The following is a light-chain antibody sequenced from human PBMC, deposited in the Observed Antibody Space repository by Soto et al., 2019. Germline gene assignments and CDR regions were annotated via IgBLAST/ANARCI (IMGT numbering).Light chain of an antibody. CDR1: NSDVRGYNY. V-gene: IGLV2-14*01. CDR2: EGT. CDR3: SIFSSDFSRV. J-gene: IGLJ1*01. Sequence: QSALTQLASGCGSPGQSITISYTGTNSDVRGYNYVSWYQQHPDKAPQLLIYEGTKRPSGLSNRFSGSTSGNTASLTISGLRAEDEADYYCSIFSSDFSRVFGTRTKLTV.